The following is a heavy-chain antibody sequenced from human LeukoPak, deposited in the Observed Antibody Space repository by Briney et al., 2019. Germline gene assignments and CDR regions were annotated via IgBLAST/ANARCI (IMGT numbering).Heavy chain of an antibody. D-gene: IGHD5-12*01. V-gene: IGHV3-21*01. Sequence: PGGSPRLSCAASGFTFSSYSMNWVRQAPGKGLEWVSSISSSSSYIYYADSVKGRFTISRDNAKNSLYLQMNSLRAEDTAVYYCARGLYSGYDFDYWGQGTLVTVSS. CDR3: ARGLYSGYDFDY. J-gene: IGHJ4*02. CDR2: ISSSSSYI. CDR1: GFTFSSYS.